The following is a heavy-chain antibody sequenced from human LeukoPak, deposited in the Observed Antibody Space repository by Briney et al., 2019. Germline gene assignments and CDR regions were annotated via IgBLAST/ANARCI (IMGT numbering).Heavy chain of an antibody. V-gene: IGHV4-59*01. Sequence: PSETLSLTCTVSGGSISSYYWGWIRQPPGKGLEWIGYIYYSGSTNYNPSLKSRVTISVDTSKNQFSLKLSSVTAADTAVYSCARDPRIHGWFDPWGQGTLVTVSS. D-gene: IGHD2-21*01. J-gene: IGHJ5*02. CDR3: ARDPRIHGWFDP. CDR2: IYYSGST. CDR1: GGSISSYY.